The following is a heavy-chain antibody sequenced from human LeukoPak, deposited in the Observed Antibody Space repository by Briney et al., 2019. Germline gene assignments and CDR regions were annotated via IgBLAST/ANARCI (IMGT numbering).Heavy chain of an antibody. CDR1: GFTFSSYG. CDR3: AKGNSDYGSGSFLNWFDP. D-gene: IGHD3-10*01. J-gene: IGHJ5*02. CDR2: ISYDGGNK. Sequence: GGSLRLSCAASGFTFSSYGMHWVRQAPGKGLEWVAVISYDGGNKYYADSVKGRFTISRDNSKNTLYLQMSSLRAEDMAVYNCAKGNSDYGSGSFLNWFDPWGQGTLVTVSS. V-gene: IGHV3-30*18.